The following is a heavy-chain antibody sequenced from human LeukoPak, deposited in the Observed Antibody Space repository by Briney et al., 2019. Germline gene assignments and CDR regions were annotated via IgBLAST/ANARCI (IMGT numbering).Heavy chain of an antibody. Sequence: ASVKVSCKASGYTFTNYYMHWVRQAPGQGLEWMGIINPSGGNTNYAQNFQGRVTMTRDTSTSTVYMELSSLKAEDTAVYYCARNIRRDGYNSMYYFDYWGQGTLVTVSS. J-gene: IGHJ4*02. V-gene: IGHV1-46*01. CDR3: ARNIRRDGYNSMYYFDY. CDR2: INPSGGNT. CDR1: GYTFTNYY. D-gene: IGHD5-24*01.